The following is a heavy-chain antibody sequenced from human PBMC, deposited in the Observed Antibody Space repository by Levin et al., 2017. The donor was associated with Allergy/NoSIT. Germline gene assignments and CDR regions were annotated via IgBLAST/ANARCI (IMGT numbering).Heavy chain of an antibody. J-gene: IGHJ1*01. CDR2: INHSGST. Sequence: SQTLSLTCTVSGGSISSSSYYWSWIRQPPGKGLEWIGEINHSGSTNYNPSLKSRVTISVDTSKNQFSLKLSSVTAADTAVYYCARGLRYCSSTSCADYFQHWGKGTLVTVSS. CDR3: ARGLRYCSSTSCADYFQH. V-gene: IGHV4-39*07. CDR1: GGSISSSSYY. D-gene: IGHD2-2*01.